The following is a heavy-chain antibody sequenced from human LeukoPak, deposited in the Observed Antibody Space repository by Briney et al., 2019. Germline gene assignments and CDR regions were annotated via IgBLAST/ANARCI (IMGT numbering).Heavy chain of an antibody. V-gene: IGHV4-59*12. CDR1: GGSIRSYY. CDR3: TGGPQFGFDF. D-gene: IGHD3-10*01. J-gene: IGHJ4*02. Sequence: PSETLSLTYTVSGGSIRSYYWSWIRQPPGKGLEWIGFIYYTGSTNYNSSLKSRVTISVDTSKNQFSLKLISVTAADTAVYSCTGGPQFGFDFWGQGTLVSVSS. CDR2: IYYTGST.